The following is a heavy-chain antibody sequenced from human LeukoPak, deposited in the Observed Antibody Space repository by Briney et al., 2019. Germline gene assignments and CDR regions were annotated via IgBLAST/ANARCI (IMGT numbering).Heavy chain of an antibody. CDR1: GYTFTSYG. CDR3: ARDRAVADYNRFDP. D-gene: IGHD6-19*01. Sequence: ASVKVSCKASGYTFTSYGISWVRQAPGQGLEWMGWISAYNGNTNYAQKLQGRVTMTTDTSTSTAYMELRSLRSDDTAVYYCARDRAVADYNRFDPWGRGTLVTVSS. CDR2: ISAYNGNT. V-gene: IGHV1-18*01. J-gene: IGHJ5*02.